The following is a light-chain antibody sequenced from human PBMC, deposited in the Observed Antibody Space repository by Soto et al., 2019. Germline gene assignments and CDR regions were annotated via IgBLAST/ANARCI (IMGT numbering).Light chain of an antibody. CDR2: RNN. CDR3: AAWDDSLSGQVV. J-gene: IGLJ2*01. Sequence: QSVLTQPHSASGTPGQRVTISCSGSSSNIGSNYVYWYQQLPGTAPKLLIYRNNQRPSGVPDRFSGSKSGTSASLAISGLRSEDEADYYCAAWDDSLSGQVVFGGGTQLTVL. CDR1: SSNIGSNY. V-gene: IGLV1-47*01.